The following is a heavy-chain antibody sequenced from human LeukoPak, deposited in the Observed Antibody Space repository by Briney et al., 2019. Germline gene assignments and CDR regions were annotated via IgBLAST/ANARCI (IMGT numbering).Heavy chain of an antibody. CDR1: GYSFTSYW. D-gene: IGHD1-26*01. CDR2: IYPGDSDT. J-gene: IGHJ4*02. CDR3: ARRRRVGGELLRGYYFDY. Sequence: GESLKISCKGSGYSFTSYWIGWVRQMPGKGLEWMGIIYPGDSDTRYSPSFQGQVTISADESISTAYLQWSSLKASDTAMYYCARRRRVGGELLRGYYFDYWGQGTLVTVSS. V-gene: IGHV5-51*01.